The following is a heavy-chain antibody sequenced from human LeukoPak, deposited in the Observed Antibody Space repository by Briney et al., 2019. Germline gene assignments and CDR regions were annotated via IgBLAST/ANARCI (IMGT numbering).Heavy chain of an antibody. Sequence: SETLSLTCAVSGGSISSSSYYWGWIRQPPGKGLEWIGSIYYSGSTYYNPSLKSRVTISVDTSKNQFSLKLSSVTAADTAVYYCARLYRRPIKGLDAFDIWGQGTMVTVSS. D-gene: IGHD3-16*02. CDR2: IYYSGST. J-gene: IGHJ3*02. V-gene: IGHV4-39*01. CDR3: ARLYRRPIKGLDAFDI. CDR1: GGSISSSSYY.